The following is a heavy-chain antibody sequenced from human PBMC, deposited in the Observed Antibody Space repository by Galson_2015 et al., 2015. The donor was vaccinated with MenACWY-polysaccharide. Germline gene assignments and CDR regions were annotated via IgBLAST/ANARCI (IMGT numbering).Heavy chain of an antibody. CDR2: LNPNDGGT. D-gene: IGHD6-19*01. CDR3: TRGGGRYYVDH. CDR1: GYTFSDCY. V-gene: IGHV1-2*02. Sequence: SVKVSCKASGYTFSDCYIHWVRQAPGQGLEWMGWLNPNDGGTNYEQKYQARVTMTRDTSINTAYMELSRLSSDDTAVYYCTRGGGRYYVDHWGQGTLVTVSS. J-gene: IGHJ4*02.